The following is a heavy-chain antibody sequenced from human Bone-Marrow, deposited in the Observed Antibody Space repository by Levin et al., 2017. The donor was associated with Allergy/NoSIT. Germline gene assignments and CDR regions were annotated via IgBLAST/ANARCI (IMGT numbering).Heavy chain of an antibody. V-gene: IGHV1-18*01. Sequence: GESLKISCKASGYTFTSYGISWVRQAPGQGLEWMGWISAYNGNTNYAQKLQGRVTMTTDTSTSTAYMELRSLRSDDTAVYYCARDIVVVPAAKRSVNWFDPWGQGTLVTVSS. CDR1: GYTFTSYG. D-gene: IGHD2-2*01. J-gene: IGHJ5*02. CDR3: ARDIVVVPAAKRSVNWFDP. CDR2: ISAYNGNT.